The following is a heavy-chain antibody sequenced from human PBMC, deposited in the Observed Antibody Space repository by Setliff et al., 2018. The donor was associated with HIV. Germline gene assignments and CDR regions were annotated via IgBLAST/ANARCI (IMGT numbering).Heavy chain of an antibody. CDR1: GGSISSYY. CDR2: IDTSEST. D-gene: IGHD3-10*01. CDR3: ARSGFGYYYYCMDV. V-gene: IGHV4-4*07. J-gene: IGHJ6*03. Sequence: PSETLSLTCTVSGGSISSYYWTWIRQSAGKGLEWIGRIDTSESTNYNPSLKSPVTMSVDTSNHQFSLKLRSVTAAATAVYYCARSGFGYYYYCMDVWGRGTTVTVSS.